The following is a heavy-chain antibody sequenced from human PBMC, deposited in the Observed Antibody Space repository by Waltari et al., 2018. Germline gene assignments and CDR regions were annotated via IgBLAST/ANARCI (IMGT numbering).Heavy chain of an antibody. V-gene: IGHV3-7*01. CDR1: GFTFSSYG. D-gene: IGHD5-18*01. J-gene: IGHJ4*02. CDR2: IKPDGSDK. Sequence: EVQLMESGGGLVQPGGSLRLSCAASGFTFSSYGMSWVRQAPGTGLEWVVNIKPDGSDKYYVDSVKGRFTIARDNAKNSLYLQMNSLRAEDTAVYYCARDRIQLWSNDYWGQGTLVTVSS. CDR3: ARDRIQLWSNDY.